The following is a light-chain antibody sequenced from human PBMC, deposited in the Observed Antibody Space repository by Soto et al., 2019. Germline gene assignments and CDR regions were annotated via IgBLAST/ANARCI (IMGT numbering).Light chain of an antibody. V-gene: IGKV1-39*01. CDR1: QSISSY. Sequence: DIQMTQSPSSLSASVGDRVTITCRASQSISSYFNWYQQKPGKATKLLIYAASSLQIGVPSRFGGSGSETDFPLTISSLDPEDFAIYYCPQRYSTRWTFGQGTKVEIK. CDR2: AAS. J-gene: IGKJ1*01. CDR3: PQRYSTRWT.